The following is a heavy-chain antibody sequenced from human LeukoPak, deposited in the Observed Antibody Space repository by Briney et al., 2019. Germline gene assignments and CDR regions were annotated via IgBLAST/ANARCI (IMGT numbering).Heavy chain of an antibody. D-gene: IGHD5-18*01. CDR1: GYTFTGYY. V-gene: IGHV1-2*02. CDR2: INPNSGGT. Sequence: ASVKVSCKASGYTFTGYYMHWVRQAPGQGLEWMGWINPNSGGTNYAQKFQGRVTMTRDTSISTAYMELRRLRSDDTAVYYCARAGVMDTAMVYYFDYWGQGTLVTVSS. CDR3: ARAGVMDTAMVYYFDY. J-gene: IGHJ4*02.